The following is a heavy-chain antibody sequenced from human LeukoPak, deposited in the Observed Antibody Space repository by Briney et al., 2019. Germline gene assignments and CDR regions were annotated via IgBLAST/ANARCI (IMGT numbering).Heavy chain of an antibody. J-gene: IGHJ4*02. V-gene: IGHV3-23*01. CDR3: AKSRGGSYYSALDY. CDR1: GFTFSIYA. CDR2: ISGSGDNT. D-gene: IGHD1-26*01. Sequence: GGSLRLSCAASGFTFSIYAMSWVRQAPGKGLEWVSGISGSGDNTYNADSVKGRFTISRDNSKNTLFLQMNSLRAEDTAIYYCAKSRGGSYYSALDYWGQGILILVSA.